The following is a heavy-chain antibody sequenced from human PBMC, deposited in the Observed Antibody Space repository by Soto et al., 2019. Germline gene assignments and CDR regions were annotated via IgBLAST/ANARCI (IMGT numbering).Heavy chain of an antibody. Sequence: LSCAASGFTVTSYYMSWVRQAPVKGLEWVSLIYTGGNTNYADSVKGRFTISRDNSKNTLYLQMNSLRAEDKAVYYCARDYYYGSGNYYRADYYHYGMDVWGQGTTVTVSS. V-gene: IGHV3-53*01. J-gene: IGHJ6*02. CDR3: ARDYYYGSGNYYRADYYHYGMDV. CDR2: IYTGGNT. CDR1: GFTVTSYY. D-gene: IGHD3-10*01.